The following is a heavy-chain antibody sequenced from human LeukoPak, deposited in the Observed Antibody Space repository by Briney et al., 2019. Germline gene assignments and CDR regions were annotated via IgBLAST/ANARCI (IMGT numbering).Heavy chain of an antibody. Sequence: GGSLRLSCAASGFTFSHFGFIWVRQAPGKGLEWVASMTTFDARIYYADSVRGRLTISRDTAENSLFLHMNSLTAEDTAVYYCASDPSSDRFQYFDFWGQGALVTVSS. CDR1: GFTFSHFG. CDR3: ASDPSSDRFQYFDF. CDR2: MTTFDARI. V-gene: IGHV3-21*01. J-gene: IGHJ4*02. D-gene: IGHD6-19*01.